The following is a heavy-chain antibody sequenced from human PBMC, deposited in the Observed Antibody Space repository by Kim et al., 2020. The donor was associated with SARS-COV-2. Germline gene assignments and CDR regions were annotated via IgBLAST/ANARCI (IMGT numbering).Heavy chain of an antibody. J-gene: IGHJ6*04. CDR3: ASTVRTDYYYYGMDV. CDR1: GGSFSGYY. V-gene: IGHV4-34*01. D-gene: IGHD2-21*02. CDR2: INHSGST. Sequence: SETLSLTCAVYGGSFSGYYWSWIRQPPGKGLEWIGEINHSGSTNYNPSLKSRVTISVDTSKNQFPLKLSSVTAADAAVYYCASTVRTDYYYYGMDVWGKG.